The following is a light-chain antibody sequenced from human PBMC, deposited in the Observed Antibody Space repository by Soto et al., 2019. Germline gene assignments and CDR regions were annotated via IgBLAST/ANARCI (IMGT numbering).Light chain of an antibody. CDR1: QSVSSSY. V-gene: IGKV3-20*01. CDR2: GAS. Sequence: IVLTQSPGTLSLSPGERATLSCRASQSVSSSYLAWYQQKPGQAPRLLIYGASSRATGIPDRFSGSGSGKDFTLTISRLEPEDFAVYYCQQYGSHPRTFGPGTKVDIK. J-gene: IGKJ3*01. CDR3: QQYGSHPRT.